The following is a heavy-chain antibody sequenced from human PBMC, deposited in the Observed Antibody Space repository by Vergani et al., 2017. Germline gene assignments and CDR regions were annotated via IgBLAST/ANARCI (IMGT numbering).Heavy chain of an antibody. Sequence: QVQLVESAGGVVQPGGPWRLSCPTSGFTFSIFGMHWIRQAPGKGLEWLGYIGKDGINTRYRDAVKGRFTVSRDNSKDILYLQMDSLRSEDTALYYCAKYLRDSTDGLPDSWGPGTLVIVSS. J-gene: IGHJ4*02. D-gene: IGHD2-21*02. CDR1: GFTFSIFG. CDR3: AKYLRDSTDGLPDS. V-gene: IGHV3-30*02. CDR2: IGKDGINT.